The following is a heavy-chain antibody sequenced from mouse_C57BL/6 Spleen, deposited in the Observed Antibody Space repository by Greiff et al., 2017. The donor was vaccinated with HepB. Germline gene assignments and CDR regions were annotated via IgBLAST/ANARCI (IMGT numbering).Heavy chain of an antibody. J-gene: IGHJ1*03. CDR3: AREGGGGGTEFDV. Sequence: QVQLQQPGAELVRPGSSVKLSCKASGYTFTSYWMDWVQQRPGQGLEWIGNIYPSDSETHYNQKFKGKATLTVDKSSSTAYMQLSSLTSEDSAVYYCAREGGGGGTEFDVWGTGTTVTVSS. CDR2: IYPSDSET. V-gene: IGHV1-61*01. CDR1: GYTFTSYW. D-gene: IGHD1-1*02.